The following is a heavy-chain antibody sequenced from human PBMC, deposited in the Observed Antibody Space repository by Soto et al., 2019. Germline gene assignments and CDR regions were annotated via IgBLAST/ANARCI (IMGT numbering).Heavy chain of an antibody. Sequence: PGGSLRLSCAASGFTFSSYSMNWVRQAPGKGLEWVSSISSSSSYIYYADSVKGRFTISRDNAKNSLYLQMNSLRAEDTAVYYCARDSPAGTFYYYYYGMDVWGQGTTVTVSS. J-gene: IGHJ6*02. D-gene: IGHD6-13*01. CDR1: GFTFSSYS. CDR3: ARDSPAGTFYYYYYGMDV. V-gene: IGHV3-21*01. CDR2: ISSSSSYI.